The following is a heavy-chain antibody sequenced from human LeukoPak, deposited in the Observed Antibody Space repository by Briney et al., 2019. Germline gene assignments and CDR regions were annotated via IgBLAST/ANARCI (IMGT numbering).Heavy chain of an antibody. CDR3: ARDGEQIVGATGYYYGMDV. Sequence: SETLSLTCTVSGGSISSNYWSWIRQPPGKGLEWSGYIYYSGSTNYNPSLKSRVTISVDTSKNQFTLKLSSVTAADTAVYYCARDGEQIVGATGYYYGMDVWGQGTTVTVSS. CDR2: IYYSGST. D-gene: IGHD1-26*01. V-gene: IGHV4-59*12. CDR1: GGSISSNY. J-gene: IGHJ6*02.